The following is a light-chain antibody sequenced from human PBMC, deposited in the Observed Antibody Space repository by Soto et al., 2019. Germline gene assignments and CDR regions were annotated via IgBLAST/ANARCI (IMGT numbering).Light chain of an antibody. V-gene: IGLV2-14*01. CDR3: SSYTSTTTPVV. Sequence: QSALTQPASVSGSPGQSITISCTGTSSDVGGYNYVSWYQQHPGKAPKLMIFEVSNRPSGVSNRFSGSKSGSTASLTISGLQDDDEADYYCSSYTSTTTPVVFGGGTKVTVL. CDR2: EVS. CDR1: SSDVGGYNY. J-gene: IGLJ2*01.